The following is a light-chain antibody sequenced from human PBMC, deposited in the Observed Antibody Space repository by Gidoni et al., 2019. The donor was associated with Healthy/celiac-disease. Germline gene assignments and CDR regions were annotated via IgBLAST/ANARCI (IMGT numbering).Light chain of an antibody. J-gene: IGKJ4*01. V-gene: IGKV3-15*01. CDR1: QSVRSN. Sequence: IVMTQSPATLSVSPGERATLSCRASQSVRSNLAWYQQKPGQAPRLLIYAASTRATGIPARFSGSGSGTEFTLTISSLQSEDFAVYFCQQYNNWPPTFGGGTKVEIK. CDR2: AAS. CDR3: QQYNNWPPT.